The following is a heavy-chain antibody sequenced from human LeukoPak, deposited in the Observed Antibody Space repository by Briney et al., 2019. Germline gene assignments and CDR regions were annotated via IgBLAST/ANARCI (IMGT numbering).Heavy chain of an antibody. Sequence: ASVKVPCKASGYTFTSYGISWVRQAPGQGLEWMGWISAYNGNTNYAQKLQGRVTMTTDTSTSTAYMELRSLRSDDTAVYYCARGPGQWLVPDLDYWGQGTLVTVSS. CDR3: ARGPGQWLVPDLDY. CDR2: ISAYNGNT. CDR1: GYTFTSYG. D-gene: IGHD6-19*01. J-gene: IGHJ4*02. V-gene: IGHV1-18*01.